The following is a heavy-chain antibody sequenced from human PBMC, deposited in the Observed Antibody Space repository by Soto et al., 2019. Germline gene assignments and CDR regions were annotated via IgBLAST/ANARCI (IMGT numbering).Heavy chain of an antibody. CDR1: GGSISSGGYY. J-gene: IGHJ1*01. CDR3: ARDSDSSGYYGYFQH. D-gene: IGHD3-22*01. CDR2: IYYSGST. Sequence: SETLSLTCTVSGGSISSGGYYWSWIRQHPGKGLEWIGYIYYSGSTYYNPSLKSRVTISVDRSKNQFSLKLSSVTAADTAVYYCARDSDSSGYYGYFQHWGQGTLVTVSS. V-gene: IGHV4-31*03.